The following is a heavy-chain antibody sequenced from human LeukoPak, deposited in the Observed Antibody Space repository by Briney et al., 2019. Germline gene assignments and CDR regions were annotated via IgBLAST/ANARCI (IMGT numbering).Heavy chain of an antibody. D-gene: IGHD4-17*01. Sequence: PSQTLSLTCTVSGGSITNFYWSWIRQPPGKGLEWIGYIYYSGYTSYNPSLKSRVTISVDTSKNQFSLKVRSVTAADTAVYYCARDHGEGMDVWGQGTTVTVSS. CDR3: ARDHGEGMDV. CDR2: IYYSGYT. V-gene: IGHV4-59*01. J-gene: IGHJ6*02. CDR1: GGSITNFY.